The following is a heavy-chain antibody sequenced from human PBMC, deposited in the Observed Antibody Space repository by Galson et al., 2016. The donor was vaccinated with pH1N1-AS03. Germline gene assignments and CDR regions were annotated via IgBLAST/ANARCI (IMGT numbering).Heavy chain of an antibody. Sequence: SETLSLTCAVSGYSISSGYYWGWIRQPPGKGPEWIGYVHYTGSTDYSPSLKSRVTISLDTPKNQFSLKLMSVTAADTAVYYCARGSGWLPDYWGQGTLVTVSS. CDR2: VHYTGST. J-gene: IGHJ4*02. V-gene: IGHV4-61*01. CDR3: ARGSGWLPDY. CDR1: GYSISSGYY. D-gene: IGHD6-13*01.